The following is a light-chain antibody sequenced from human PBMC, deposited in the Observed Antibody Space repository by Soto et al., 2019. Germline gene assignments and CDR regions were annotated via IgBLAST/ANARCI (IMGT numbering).Light chain of an antibody. CDR2: GVS. CDR1: QSVHSGH. V-gene: IGKV3-20*01. J-gene: IGKJ1*01. CDR3: QQYGSSPWT. Sequence: ENVLTQSPDTLSLSPGGRATLSCRASQSVHSGHLAWYQQKPGQAPRLLIYGVSSRATCIPDRFSGSGSGTDFALTISRLEPEDFALYYCQQYGSSPWTFGQGTKVEI.